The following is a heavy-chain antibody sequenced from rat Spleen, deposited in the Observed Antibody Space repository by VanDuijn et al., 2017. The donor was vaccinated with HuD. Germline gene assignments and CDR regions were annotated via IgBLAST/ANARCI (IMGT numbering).Heavy chain of an antibody. CDR1: GFTFSHYD. V-gene: IGHV5-29*01. J-gene: IGHJ2*01. CDR3: ARRHYGYTDYFDY. D-gene: IGHD1-9*01. Sequence: EVQLVESGGGLVQPGRSMKLSCAASGFTFSHYDMAWVRQAPGKGLEWVATISYDGRRIYYRDSVKGRFTISRDNAKSTLSLQMDSLRSEDTATYYCARRHYGYTDYFDYWGQGVMVTVSS. CDR2: ISYDGRRI.